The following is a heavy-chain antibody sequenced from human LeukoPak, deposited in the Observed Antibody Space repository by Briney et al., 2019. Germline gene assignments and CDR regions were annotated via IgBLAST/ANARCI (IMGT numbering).Heavy chain of an antibody. CDR2: IYFSGST. J-gene: IGHJ4*02. Sequence: SETLSLTCTVSGGSISSYYWSWIRQPPGKGLEWIGYIYFSGSTNYNPSLKSRVTISVDTSKNQFSLKLSSVTAADTAVYYCARSGYSYGSLAYWGQGTLVTVSS. D-gene: IGHD5-18*01. V-gene: IGHV4-59*12. CDR1: GGSISSYY. CDR3: ARSGYSYGSLAY.